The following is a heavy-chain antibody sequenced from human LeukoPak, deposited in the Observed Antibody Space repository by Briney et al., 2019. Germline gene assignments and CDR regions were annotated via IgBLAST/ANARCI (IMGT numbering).Heavy chain of an antibody. CDR1: GFTFSDYD. CDR2: ISYLSSHV. Sequence: GGSLRLSCSASGFTFSDYDMNWVRQAPGKGLEWVSSISYLSSHVYYGDSVKGRFSISRDNAKNSLYLQMNSLGAEDTAIYYCGRAFPPLRTSSVGDLWGQGILVTVSS. D-gene: IGHD3-16*01. V-gene: IGHV3-21*01. J-gene: IGHJ4*02. CDR3: GRAFPPLRTSSVGDL.